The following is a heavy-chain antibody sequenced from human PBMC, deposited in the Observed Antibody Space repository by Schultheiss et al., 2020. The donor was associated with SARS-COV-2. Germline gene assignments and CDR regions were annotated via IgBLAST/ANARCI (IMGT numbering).Heavy chain of an antibody. CDR3: ARDRGYFDY. Sequence: GESLKISCAASGFTFSSYSMSWVRQAPGKGLEWVSAISGSGGSTYYADSVKGRFTISRDNSKNTLYLQMNSLKPEDTAVYYCARDRGYFDYWGQGTLVTVSS. V-gene: IGHV3-23*01. CDR1: GFTFSSYS. J-gene: IGHJ4*02. CDR2: ISGSGGST.